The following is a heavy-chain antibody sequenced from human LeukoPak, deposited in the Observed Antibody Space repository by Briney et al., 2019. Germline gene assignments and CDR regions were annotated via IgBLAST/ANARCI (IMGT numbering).Heavy chain of an antibody. CDR1: GFSFSDYS. V-gene: IGHV3-21*01. Sequence: GGSLRLSCVASGFSFSDYSATWVRQAPGKGLKWVSSISGNSAYIFDADSVKGRFTISRDNTKNLVYLQMNSLRAEDTAVYYCASGITIFGVALDYWGQGTLVTVSS. J-gene: IGHJ4*02. CDR2: ISGNSAYI. D-gene: IGHD3-3*01. CDR3: ASGITIFGVALDY.